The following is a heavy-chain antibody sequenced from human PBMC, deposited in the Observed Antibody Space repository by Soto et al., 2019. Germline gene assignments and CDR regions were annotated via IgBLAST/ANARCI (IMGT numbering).Heavy chain of an antibody. Sequence: GGSLRLSCAASGFTFDDYTMHWVRRAPGKGLEWVSLISWDGGSTYYADSVKGRFTISRDNSKNSLYLQMNSLRTEDTALYYCAKSRYFGVVINFDYWGQGTLVTVSS. CDR1: GFTFDDYT. D-gene: IGHD3-3*01. CDR2: ISWDGGST. V-gene: IGHV3-43*01. J-gene: IGHJ4*02. CDR3: AKSRYFGVVINFDY.